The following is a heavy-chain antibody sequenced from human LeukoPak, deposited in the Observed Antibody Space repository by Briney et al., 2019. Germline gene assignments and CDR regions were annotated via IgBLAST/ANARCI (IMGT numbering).Heavy chain of an antibody. CDR1: GFTFSDYY. Sequence: GGSLRLSCAASGFTFSDYYMNWIRQAPGKGLEWVSYISSSGSIIYYADSVKGRFTISRDNAKNSLYLQMNSLRAEDTALYYCAKDNAYGSGSYCDYWGQGTLVTVSS. V-gene: IGHV3-11*01. J-gene: IGHJ4*02. CDR3: AKDNAYGSGSYCDY. D-gene: IGHD3-10*01. CDR2: ISSSGSII.